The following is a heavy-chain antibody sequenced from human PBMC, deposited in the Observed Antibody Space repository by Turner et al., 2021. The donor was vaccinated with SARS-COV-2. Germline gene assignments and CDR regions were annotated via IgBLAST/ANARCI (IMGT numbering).Heavy chain of an antibody. CDR2: IYYSGST. Sequence: QLQLQESGPGLVKPSETLSLTCTVSSGSISSGDYYWSWIRQPPGKGLEWIGYIYYSGSTYYNPSLKSRLTISVDTSKNQFSLKLSSVTAADTAVYYCARVVVLRRAYFDYWGQGTLVTVSS. CDR1: SGSISSGDYY. CDR3: ARVVVLRRAYFDY. D-gene: IGHD2-8*01. V-gene: IGHV4-30-4*01. J-gene: IGHJ4*02.